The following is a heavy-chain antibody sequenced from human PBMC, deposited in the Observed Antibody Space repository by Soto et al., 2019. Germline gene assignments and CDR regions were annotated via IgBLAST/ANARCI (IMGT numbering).Heavy chain of an antibody. V-gene: IGHV4-34*01. CDR2: INHSGST. CDR3: ARDKITGLFDY. J-gene: IGHJ4*02. Sequence: SETLSLTCAVYGGSFSGYSWTWIRQPPGTGLEWIGEINHSGSTNYNPSLKSRVTISVDTSKNQFSLKLTSVTAADTAVYYCARDKITGLFDYWGQGALVT. D-gene: IGHD2-8*02. CDR1: GGSFSGYS.